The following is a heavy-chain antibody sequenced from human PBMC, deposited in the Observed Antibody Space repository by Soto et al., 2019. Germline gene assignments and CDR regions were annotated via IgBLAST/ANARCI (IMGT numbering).Heavy chain of an antibody. Sequence: VKVSCKASGGTFSSYAISWVRQAPGQGLEWMGGIIPIFGTANYAQKFQGRVTITADESTSTAYMELSSLRSEDTAVYYCARETDLGLNSRMSPFRYFDLWGRGTLVTVSS. CDR1: GGTFSSYA. D-gene: IGHD1-20*01. V-gene: IGHV1-69*13. CDR2: IIPIFGTA. CDR3: ARETDLGLNSRMSPFRYFDL. J-gene: IGHJ2*01.